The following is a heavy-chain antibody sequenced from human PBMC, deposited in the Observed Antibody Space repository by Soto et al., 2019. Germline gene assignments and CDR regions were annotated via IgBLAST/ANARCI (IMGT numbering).Heavy chain of an antibody. J-gene: IGHJ4*02. V-gene: IGHV3-23*04. D-gene: IGHD2-21*02. CDR1: GFIFTTSD. Sequence: EVQLVESEGGLVQPGGSLRLSCEASGFIFTTSDMSWVRQAPGKGLEWISSITITGDTTHYADSVKGRFTIPRDNSRNTVYLQRNSLRVREPAVYYCAKGGGGDHGYWGQGTLVAVSS. CDR3: AKGGGGDHGY. CDR2: ITITGDTT.